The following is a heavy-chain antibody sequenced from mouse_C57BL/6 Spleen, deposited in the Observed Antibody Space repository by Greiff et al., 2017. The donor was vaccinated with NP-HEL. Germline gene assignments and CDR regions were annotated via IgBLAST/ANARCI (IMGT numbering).Heavy chain of an antibody. CDR1: GYTFTSYW. D-gene: IGHD1-1*01. Sequence: VQLQQPGAELVMPGASVKLSCKASGYTFTSYWMHWVKQRPGQGLEWIGEIDPSDSYTNYNQKFKGKSTLTVDKSSSTAYMQLSSLTSEDSAVYYCARVDYGSSYVYFDVWGTGTTVTVSS. V-gene: IGHV1-69*01. CDR3: ARVDYGSSYVYFDV. CDR2: IDPSDSYT. J-gene: IGHJ1*03.